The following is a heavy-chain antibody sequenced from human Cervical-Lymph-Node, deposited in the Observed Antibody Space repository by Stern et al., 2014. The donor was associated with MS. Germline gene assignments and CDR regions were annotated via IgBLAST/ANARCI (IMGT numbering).Heavy chain of an antibody. CDR2: INSDESST. V-gene: IGHV3-74*01. CDR3: ARGVMVAATYAYDI. Sequence: EVKLVESGGGLVQPGGSLRLSCAASGFTFSTYWMHWVRQAPGKGLAWVSRINSDESSTTYADSVKGRFSISRDNDKNTLYLQMNSLRAEDTAVYYCARGVMVAATYAYDIWGQGTMVTISS. J-gene: IGHJ3*02. D-gene: IGHD2-15*01. CDR1: GFTFSTYW.